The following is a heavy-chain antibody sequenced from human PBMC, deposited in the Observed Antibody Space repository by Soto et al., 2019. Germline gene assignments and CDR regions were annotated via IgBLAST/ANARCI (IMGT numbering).Heavy chain of an antibody. CDR2: IYYSGST. V-gene: IGHV4-59*01. D-gene: IGHD6-13*01. CDR1: GGSISSYY. J-gene: IGHJ6*02. CDR3: ARDQGLSWDYYYYYGMDV. Sequence: QVQLQESGPGLVKPSETLSLTCTVSGGSISSYYWSWIRQPPGKGLEWIGYIYYSGSTNYNPSLKSRVTISVDTSKNQFSLKLSSVTAADTAVYYCARDQGLSWDYYYYYGMDVWGQGTTVTVSS.